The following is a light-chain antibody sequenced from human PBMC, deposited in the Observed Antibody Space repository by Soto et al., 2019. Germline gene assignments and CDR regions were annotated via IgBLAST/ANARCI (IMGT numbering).Light chain of an antibody. J-gene: IGKJ4*01. CDR2: DAF. Sequence: ETVMTQSPATLSLSPGERATLSCRASQNVKTRLAWYQQRPGQAPRLLIYDAFTRATGIPPRISGSASGTEFTPTISSLQSEDFAVYYCQQYDDWPLTLGGGTKVEIK. V-gene: IGKV3-15*01. CDR3: QQYDDWPLT. CDR1: QNVKTR.